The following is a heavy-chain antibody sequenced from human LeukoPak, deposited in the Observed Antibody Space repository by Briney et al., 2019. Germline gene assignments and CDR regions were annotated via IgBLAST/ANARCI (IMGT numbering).Heavy chain of an antibody. CDR2: IYYSGST. Sequence: SETLSLTCTVSGGSISSYYWSWIRQPPGKGLEWIGYIYYSGSTNYNPSLKSRVTISVDTSKNQFSLKLSSVTAADTAVYYCARRAVSHFDYWGQGTLVSVSS. V-gene: IGHV4-59*01. J-gene: IGHJ4*02. D-gene: IGHD3-16*01. CDR1: GGSISSYY. CDR3: ARRAVSHFDY.